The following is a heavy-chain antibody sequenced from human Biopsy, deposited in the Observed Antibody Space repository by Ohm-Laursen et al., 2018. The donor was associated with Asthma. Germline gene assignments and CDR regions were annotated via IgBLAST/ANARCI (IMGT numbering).Heavy chain of an antibody. V-gene: IGHV4-34*01. Sequence: SETLSLTCDEYSGSFSGFFWTWIRQFPGKGLEWLGETNERGFTNNNLSLKSGFIISIVMYWNRLSLKLTSVTAADTAVYYCARGPELDVWGQGTTVTVSS. J-gene: IGHJ6*02. CDR1: SGSFSGFF. CDR3: ARGPELDV. CDR2: TNERGFT.